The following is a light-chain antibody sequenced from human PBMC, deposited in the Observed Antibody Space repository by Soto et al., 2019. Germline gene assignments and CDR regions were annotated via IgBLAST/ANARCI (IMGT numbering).Light chain of an antibody. CDR3: QSYNDWPFA. V-gene: IGKV3-15*01. CDR1: ESLSTF. J-gene: IGKJ2*01. Sequence: EIVLTQSPGTLSVSPGERVTLSCRASESLSTFLAWYQQKPGQAPRLLIYGASTKATGIPARFSGSGSATDFTLTISSLQSEDFAVYYCQSYNDWPFAFGQGTKLEI. CDR2: GAS.